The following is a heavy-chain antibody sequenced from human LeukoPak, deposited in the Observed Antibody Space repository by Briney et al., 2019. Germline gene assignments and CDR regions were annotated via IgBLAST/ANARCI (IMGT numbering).Heavy chain of an antibody. CDR2: VKYDGSDK. V-gene: IGHV3-7*01. Sequence: GGSLRLSCGASGSSFSEYWMSWVRQAPGKGLEWVANVKYDGSDKNYVESVKGRFIISRDNAEKAVYLQMNSLRVDDTAVYYCARGAEWRDYWGQGTLVTVSS. CDR1: GSSFSEYW. J-gene: IGHJ4*02. CDR3: ARGAEWRDY. D-gene: IGHD3-3*01.